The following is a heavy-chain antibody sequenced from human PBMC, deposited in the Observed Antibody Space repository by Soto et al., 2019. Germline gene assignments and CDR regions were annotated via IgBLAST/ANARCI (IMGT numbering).Heavy chain of an antibody. V-gene: IGHV1-69*13. CDR2: IIPIFGTA. CDR3: ARDETHDIIMVRGVIIMVYYYGMDV. D-gene: IGHD3-10*01. CDR1: GGTFSSYD. Sequence: SVNVSCQASGGTFSSYDISWYRQATGQGLVCMGGIIPIFGTANYAQKFQGRVTITADESTSTAYMELSRLRSEDTAVYYFARDETHDIIMVRGVIIMVYYYGMDVWG. J-gene: IGHJ6*02.